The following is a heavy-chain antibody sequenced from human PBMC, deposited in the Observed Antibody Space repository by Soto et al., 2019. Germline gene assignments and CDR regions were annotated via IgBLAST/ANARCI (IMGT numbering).Heavy chain of an antibody. CDR2: TSTYNGNT. CDR1: GYTFSSSG. V-gene: IGHV1-18*01. CDR3: ARRERGSSWCDP. D-gene: IGHD6-6*01. Sequence: GASGKVSCKASGYTFSSSGITGVRQAAGRGREWMGWTSTYNGNTNYAQTLLGRVTMTTDTSTRTAYIELGSLKSDDTAVYYCARRERGSSWCDPFGQGTLLT. J-gene: IGHJ5*02.